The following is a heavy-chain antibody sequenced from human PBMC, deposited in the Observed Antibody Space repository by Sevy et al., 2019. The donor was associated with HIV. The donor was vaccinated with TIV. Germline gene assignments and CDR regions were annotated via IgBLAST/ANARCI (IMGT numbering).Heavy chain of an antibody. J-gene: IGHJ4*02. V-gene: IGHV3-48*03. Sequence: GGSLRLSCAASGFIFSSYEMNWVRQAPGKGLEWVSYISNSGTTIYYSDSVKGRFTISRDKARNSLYLQMKSLRAEDTAVYYCARDLPPSATTVAHFDCWGQGTLVTVSS. CDR3: ARDLPPSATTVAHFDC. CDR1: GFIFSSYE. D-gene: IGHD4-17*01. CDR2: ISNSGTTI.